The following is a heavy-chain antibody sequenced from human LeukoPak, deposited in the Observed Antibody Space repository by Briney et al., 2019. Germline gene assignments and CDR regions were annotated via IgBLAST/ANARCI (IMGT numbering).Heavy chain of an antibody. V-gene: IGHV3-21*01. CDR2: ISSRSTSI. D-gene: IGHD6-13*01. J-gene: IGHJ4*02. Sequence: GGSLRLSCAASGXIFSRYTMDWVRQAPGKGLEWVSSISSRSTSIYYSDSVKGRFTISRDNAENSLFLHMNGLRPEDTALYYCARDRSSNWPYFDYWGQGILVTVSS. CDR3: ARDRSSNWPYFDY. CDR1: GXIFSRYT.